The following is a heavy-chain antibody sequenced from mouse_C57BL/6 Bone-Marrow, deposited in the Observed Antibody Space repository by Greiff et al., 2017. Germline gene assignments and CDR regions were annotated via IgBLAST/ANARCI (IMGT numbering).Heavy chain of an antibody. CDR3: ARSEFYVGSYRY. V-gene: IGHV1-81*01. CDR2: IYPRSGYT. CDR1: GYTFTSYG. Sequence: VKLQQSGAELARPGASVTLSCKASGYTFTSYGIRWVKQRTGQGLEWIGEIYPRSGYTYYNEKFKGKATLTADKSSSTAYMELRSLTSEDSAVYFGARSEFYVGSYRYWGQGTTLTVSA. J-gene: IGHJ2*01. D-gene: IGHD1-1*01.